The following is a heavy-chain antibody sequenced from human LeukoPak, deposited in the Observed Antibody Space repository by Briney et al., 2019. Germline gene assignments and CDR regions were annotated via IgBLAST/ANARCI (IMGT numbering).Heavy chain of an antibody. J-gene: IGHJ4*02. D-gene: IGHD3-3*01. Sequence: SETLSLTCTVSGVSISSYYWSWIRQPPGKGLEWIGEINHSGSTNYNPSLKSRVTISVDTSKKQFSLKLSSVNAADTAVYYCARHLRITIFGVVSKGTYFDYWGQGTLVTVSS. CDR1: GVSISSYY. CDR2: INHSGST. CDR3: ARHLRITIFGVVSKGTYFDY. V-gene: IGHV4-34*01.